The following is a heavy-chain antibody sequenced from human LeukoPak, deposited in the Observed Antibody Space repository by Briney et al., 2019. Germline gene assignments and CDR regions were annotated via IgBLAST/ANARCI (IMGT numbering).Heavy chain of an antibody. CDR1: GSSFTSYY. J-gene: IGHJ2*01. V-gene: IGHV1-46*01. CDR3: ARSLSSRPIFGVVITRYWYFDL. CDR2: INLSVSST. D-gene: IGHD3-3*01. Sequence: ASGKVSCKASGSSFTSYYMHWVRQAPGQGLEWLGLINLSVSSTLYAQKFQGRVTMTRDMSTTTDSMELSSLRSEDTAVYYCARSLSSRPIFGVVITRYWYFDLWGRGTLVTVSS.